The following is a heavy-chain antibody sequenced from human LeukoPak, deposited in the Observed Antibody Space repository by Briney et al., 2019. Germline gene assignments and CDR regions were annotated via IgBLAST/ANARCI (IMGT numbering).Heavy chain of an antibody. V-gene: IGHV3-7*01. D-gene: IGHD2-21*02. Sequence: GGSLRPSCAASGFTFSSYWMSWGRQAPGKGLEWVANIKQDGSEKYYVDSVKGRFTISRDNAKNSLYLQMNSLRAEDTAVYYCARDVVVVTDRGDYWGQGTLVTVSS. J-gene: IGHJ4*01. CDR3: ARDVVVVTDRGDY. CDR1: GFTFSSYW. CDR2: IKQDGSEK.